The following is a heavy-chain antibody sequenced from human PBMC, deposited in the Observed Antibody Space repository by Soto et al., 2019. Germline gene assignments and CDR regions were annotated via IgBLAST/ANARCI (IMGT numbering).Heavy chain of an antibody. D-gene: IGHD1-26*01. CDR1: GYSFTRHW. CDR2: IYPADSDA. J-gene: IGHJ4*02. CDR3: AKASAPGGTYFPLWF. V-gene: IGHV5-51*01. Sequence: PGESLKISCKADGYSFTRHWIGWVRQVPGRGLEWVAVIYPADSDARYSPSFRGRFTISRDNSKNTLYLQMNSLRAEDTAVYYCAKASAPGGTYFPLWFWGQGTLVTVSS.